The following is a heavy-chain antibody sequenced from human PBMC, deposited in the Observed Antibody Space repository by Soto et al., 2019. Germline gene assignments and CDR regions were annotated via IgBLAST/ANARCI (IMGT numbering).Heavy chain of an antibody. D-gene: IGHD2-21*02. CDR1: GFTFSYYW. Sequence: EVQLVESEGGLVQPGGSLRLSCAASGFTFSYYWMHLVRQAPGQGLVWVSRVHSDGSSTTYAESVKGRFTISRDNAKNTVYLQMNSLRAEDTAVYYCARGDKGAFDLWGQGTMVTVSS. CDR2: VHSDGSST. V-gene: IGHV3-74*01. J-gene: IGHJ3*01. CDR3: ARGDKGAFDL.